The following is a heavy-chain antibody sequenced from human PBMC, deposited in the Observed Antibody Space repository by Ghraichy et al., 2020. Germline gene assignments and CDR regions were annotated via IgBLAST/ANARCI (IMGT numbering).Heavy chain of an antibody. CDR2: IIPIFGTA. D-gene: IGHD6-13*01. J-gene: IGHJ6*02. CDR3: ATASSSWYDSYYYYGMDV. CDR1: GGTFSSYA. Sequence: SVKVSCKASGGTFSSYAISWVRQAPGQGLEWMGGIIPIFGTANYAQKFQGRVTITADESTSTAYMELSSLRSEDTAVYYCATASSSWYDSYYYYGMDVWGQGTTVTVSS. V-gene: IGHV1-69*13.